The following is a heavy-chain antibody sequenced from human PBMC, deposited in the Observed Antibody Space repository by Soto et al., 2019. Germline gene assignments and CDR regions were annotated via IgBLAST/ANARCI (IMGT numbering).Heavy chain of an antibody. D-gene: IGHD6-6*01. J-gene: IGHJ4*02. CDR1: GFTFNTYA. CDR2: ISDSGDYT. CDR3: AKEHLGHIEYDY. V-gene: IGHV3-23*01. Sequence: EVQLLESGGGLVQPGGSLTLSCAASGFTFNTYAMIWVRQAPGKGLEWVSGISDSGDYTYYADSLKGRFTISRDNSKSTVSLQMSGLRAEDTADYYCAKEHLGHIEYDYWGQGTLVTVSS.